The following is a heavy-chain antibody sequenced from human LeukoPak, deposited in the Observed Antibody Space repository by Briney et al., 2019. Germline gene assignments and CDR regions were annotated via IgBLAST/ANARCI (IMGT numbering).Heavy chain of an antibody. J-gene: IGHJ4*02. Sequence: PGGSLRLSCAASGFTFSSYAMHWVRQAPGKGLEWVAFIRNDESKKYYADSVKGRFTISRDNSKKTLYLQVNSLRTEDTAVYYCACMVRGEIENWGQGTLVTVSS. V-gene: IGHV3-30*02. CDR2: IRNDESKK. CDR3: ACMVRGEIEN. D-gene: IGHD3-10*01. CDR1: GFTFSSYA.